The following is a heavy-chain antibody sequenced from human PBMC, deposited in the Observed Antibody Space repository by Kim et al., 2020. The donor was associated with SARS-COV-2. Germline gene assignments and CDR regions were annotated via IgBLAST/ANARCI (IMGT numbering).Heavy chain of an antibody. J-gene: IGHJ4*02. CDR1: GYTFTGYY. V-gene: IGHV1-2*02. D-gene: IGHD1-1*01. Sequence: ASVKVSCKASGYTFTGYYMHWVRQAPGQGLEWMGWINPNSGGTNYAQKFQGRVTMTRDTSISTAYMELSRLRSDDTAVYYCARLGTGTHRGCFDYWGQGTLVTVSS. CDR2: INPNSGGT. CDR3: ARLGTGTHRGCFDY.